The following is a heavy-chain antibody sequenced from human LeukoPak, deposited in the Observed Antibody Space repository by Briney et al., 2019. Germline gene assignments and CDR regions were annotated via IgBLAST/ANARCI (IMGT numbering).Heavy chain of an antibody. D-gene: IGHD3-10*01. V-gene: IGHV3-66*01. CDR3: ARVFGSGHDAFDI. CDR1: GFTVSSNY. J-gene: IGHJ3*02. Sequence: PGGSLRLSCAASGFTVSSNYMSWVRQASGKGLEWVSVIYSGGSTFYADSVKGRFTISRDNSKNTLYLQMNSLRAEDTAVYYCARVFGSGHDAFDIWGQGTMVTVSS. CDR2: IYSGGST.